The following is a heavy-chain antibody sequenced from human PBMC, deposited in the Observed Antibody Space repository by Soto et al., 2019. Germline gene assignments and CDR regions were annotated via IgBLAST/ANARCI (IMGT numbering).Heavy chain of an antibody. Sequence: QVQLQESGPGLVKPSETLSLTCTVSGGSISSYYWSWIRQPPGKGLEWIGYIYYSGSTNYNPSLKCRVTISVATSKNQFSLKLSSVTAADTALYYCARRYGSCFDYWGQGTLVTVSS. CDR1: GGSISSYY. D-gene: IGHD5-18*01. CDR3: ARRYGSCFDY. J-gene: IGHJ4*02. CDR2: IYYSGST. V-gene: IGHV4-59*08.